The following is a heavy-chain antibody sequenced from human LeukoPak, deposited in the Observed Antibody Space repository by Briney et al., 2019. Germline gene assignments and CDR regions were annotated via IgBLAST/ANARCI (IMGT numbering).Heavy chain of an antibody. V-gene: IGHV3-48*03. CDR1: GFAFSCYK. D-gene: IGHD4-17*01. J-gene: IGHJ4*02. CDR3: ARPYSTVTLLY. CDR2: ISSSGSTI. Sequence: GGSLRLSCAASGFAFSCYKMNWVRQAAGMGLDWVSYISSSGSTIFYADSVKGRFTISRDNAKNLLYLQMNSLRAEDTAVYYCARPYSTVTLLYWGQGTLVTVSS.